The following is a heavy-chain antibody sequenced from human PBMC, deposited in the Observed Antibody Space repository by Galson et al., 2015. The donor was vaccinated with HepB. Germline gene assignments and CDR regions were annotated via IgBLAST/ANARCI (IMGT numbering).Heavy chain of an antibody. CDR3: AKDYYGSGRAIILDY. J-gene: IGHJ4*02. CDR1: GFTFSSYA. V-gene: IGHV3-23*01. CDR2: ISGSGGST. D-gene: IGHD3-10*01. Sequence: SLRLSCAASGFTFSSYAMSWVRQAPGKGLEWVSAISGSGGSTYYADSVKGRFTISRDNSKNTLYLQMNSLRAEDTAVYYCAKDYYGSGRAIILDYWGQGTLVTVSS.